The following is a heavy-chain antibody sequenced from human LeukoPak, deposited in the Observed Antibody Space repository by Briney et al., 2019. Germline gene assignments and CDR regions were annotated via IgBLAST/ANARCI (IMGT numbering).Heavy chain of an antibody. D-gene: IGHD6-19*01. CDR1: GFTFSNYW. J-gene: IGHJ4*02. Sequence: PGGSLRLSCAASGFTFSNYWIHWVRQAPGKGPVWVSHINSDGSGTSYADSVKGRFTVSRDNAKNTLYLQMNSLRVEDTAVYYCARGTSVAGSDYWGQGTLSPSPQ. V-gene: IGHV3-74*01. CDR3: ARGTSVAGSDY. CDR2: INSDGSGT.